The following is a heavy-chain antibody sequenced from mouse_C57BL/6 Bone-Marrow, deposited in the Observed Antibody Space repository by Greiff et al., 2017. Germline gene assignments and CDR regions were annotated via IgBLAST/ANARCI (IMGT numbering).Heavy chain of an antibody. V-gene: IGHV5-6*01. CDR3: ARHPLITTVVATPDY. J-gene: IGHJ2*01. CDR1: GFTFSSYG. Sequence: EVKLVESGGDLVKPGGSLKLSCAASGFTFSSYGMSWVRQTPAKRLEWVATISSGGSYTYYPDSVKGRFTISRDNAKNTLYLQMSSLKSEDTAMYYCARHPLITTVVATPDYWGQGTTLTVSS. D-gene: IGHD1-1*01. CDR2: ISSGGSYT.